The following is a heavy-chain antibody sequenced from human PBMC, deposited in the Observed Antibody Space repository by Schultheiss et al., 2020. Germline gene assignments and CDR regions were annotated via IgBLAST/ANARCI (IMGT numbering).Heavy chain of an antibody. V-gene: IGHV1-18*01. CDR2: ISPYNGNT. CDR1: GYTFRNFG. Sequence: AAVKDSCKAYGYTFRNFGVTWVRQAPGEGLEWMGWISPYNGNTVYVQKFQGRVTMTTDTSTGTAYMELRSLRPDDTALYYCARDPYPTNDRPLSWGQGTQVTVSS. CDR3: ARDPYPTNDRPLS. J-gene: IGHJ5*02. D-gene: IGHD3-22*01.